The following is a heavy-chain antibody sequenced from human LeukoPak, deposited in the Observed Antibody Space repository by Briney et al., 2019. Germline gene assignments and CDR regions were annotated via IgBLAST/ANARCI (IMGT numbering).Heavy chain of an antibody. V-gene: IGHV3-30-3*01. CDR2: ISYDGSNK. D-gene: IGHD1-14*01. CDR3: AREGDAGAYFDY. Sequence: QPGRSLRLSCAASGFIFGNYAMHWVRQAPGKGLEWVAVISYDGSNKYYADSVKGRFTISRDNSKNTLYLQMNSLRAEDTAVYYCAREGDAGAYFDYWGQGTLVTVSS. CDR1: GFIFGNYA. J-gene: IGHJ4*02.